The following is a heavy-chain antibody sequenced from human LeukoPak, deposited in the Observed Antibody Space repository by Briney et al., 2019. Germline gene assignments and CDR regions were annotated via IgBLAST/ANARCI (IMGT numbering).Heavy chain of an antibody. D-gene: IGHD1-20*01. CDR1: GFTLSSYE. V-gene: IGHV3-48*03. CDR3: ARDDRYNWNDGWFDP. J-gene: IGHJ5*02. CDR2: ISSSGSTI. Sequence: VPPGGSPGLSCAASGFTLSSYEMSWVRPAPGEGLEGGLYISSSGSTIYYADSVKGRFTISRDNAKNSLYLQMNSLRAEDTAVYYCARDDRYNWNDGWFDPWGQGTLVTVSS.